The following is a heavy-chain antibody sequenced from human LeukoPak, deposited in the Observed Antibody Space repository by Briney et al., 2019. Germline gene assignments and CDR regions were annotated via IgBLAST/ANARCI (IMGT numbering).Heavy chain of an antibody. V-gene: IGHV4-59*01. CDR2: IYYSGST. D-gene: IGHD6-19*01. Sequence: SETLSLTCTVSGGSISSYYRSWIRQPPGKGLEWIGYIYYSGSTNYNPSLKSRVTISVDTSKNQFSLKLSSVTAADTAVYYCARAGPAVAGTLDAFDIWGQGTMVTVSS. CDR1: GGSISSYY. CDR3: ARAGPAVAGTLDAFDI. J-gene: IGHJ3*02.